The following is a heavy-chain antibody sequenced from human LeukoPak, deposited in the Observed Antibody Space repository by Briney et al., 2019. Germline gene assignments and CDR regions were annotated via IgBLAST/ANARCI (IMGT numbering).Heavy chain of an antibody. CDR2: INTDTRGT. CDR1: GFTFTDYW. J-gene: IGHJ4*02. D-gene: IGHD3-16*01. CDR3: ARAGAYHFDN. Sequence: PGESLRLSRAASGFTFTDYWMHWVRQVPGKGLVWVSIINTDTRGTYYADSVKGRFTISRDNAKSTLYLQMDSLRAEDTAVYYCARAGAYHFDNWGQGTLVTVSS. V-gene: IGHV3-74*01.